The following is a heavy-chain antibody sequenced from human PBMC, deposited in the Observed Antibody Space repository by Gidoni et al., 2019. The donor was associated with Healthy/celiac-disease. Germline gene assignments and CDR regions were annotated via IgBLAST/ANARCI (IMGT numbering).Heavy chain of an antibody. V-gene: IGHV3-23*01. D-gene: IGHD3-22*01. CDR1: GFTFSSYA. Sequence: EVQLLESGGGLVQPGGSLRLSCAASGFTFSSYAMSWVRQAPGKGLEWVSAISGSGGSTYYADSVKGRFTISRDNSKNTLYLQMNSLRAEDTAVYYCAKDSPYYDSIIGAFDIWGQGTMVTVSS. J-gene: IGHJ3*02. CDR2: ISGSGGST. CDR3: AKDSPYYDSIIGAFDI.